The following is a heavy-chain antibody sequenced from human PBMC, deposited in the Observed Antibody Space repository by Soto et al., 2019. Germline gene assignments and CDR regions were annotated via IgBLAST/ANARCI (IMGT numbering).Heavy chain of an antibody. Sequence: QVQLVESGGGVVQPGRSLRLSCAASGFTFSSYAMHWVRQAPGKGLEWVAVISYDGSNKYYADSVKGRFTISRDNSKNTLYLQMNSLRAEDTAVYYCARDRTTVTTSSLIHWGQGTLVTVSS. CDR2: ISYDGSNK. J-gene: IGHJ4*02. CDR1: GFTFSSYA. V-gene: IGHV3-30-3*01. CDR3: ARDRTTVTTSSLIH. D-gene: IGHD4-17*01.